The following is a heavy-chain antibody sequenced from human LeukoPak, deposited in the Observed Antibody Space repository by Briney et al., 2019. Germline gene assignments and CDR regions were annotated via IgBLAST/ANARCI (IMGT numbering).Heavy chain of an antibody. D-gene: IGHD4-23*01. CDR3: ANWGYGGDSYDYYYMDV. CDR2: ISGSGGTT. J-gene: IGHJ6*03. V-gene: IGHV3-23*01. CDR1: GFTFSSYG. Sequence: GGTLRLSCAASGFTFSSYGMSWVRQAPGKGLEWVSAISGSGGTTYYADSVKGRFTISRDNSKNTLYLQMNSLRAEDTAVYYCANWGYGGDSYDYYYMDVWGKGTTVTVSS.